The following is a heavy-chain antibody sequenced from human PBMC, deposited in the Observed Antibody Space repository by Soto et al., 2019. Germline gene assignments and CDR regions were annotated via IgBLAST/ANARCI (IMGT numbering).Heavy chain of an antibody. CDR2: IYYSGST. CDR3: AREPRSTYYDFWSGETYYGMDV. Sequence: SETLSLTCTVSGGSISSYYWSWIRQPPGKGLEWIGYIYYSGSTNYNPSLKSRVTISVDTSKNQFSLKLSSVTAADTAVYYCAREPRSTYYDFWSGETYYGMDVWGQGTTVTV. D-gene: IGHD3-3*01. V-gene: IGHV4-59*01. J-gene: IGHJ6*02. CDR1: GGSISSYY.